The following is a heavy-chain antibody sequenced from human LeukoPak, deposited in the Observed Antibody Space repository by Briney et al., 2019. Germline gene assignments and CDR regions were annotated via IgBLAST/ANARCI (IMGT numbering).Heavy chain of an antibody. CDR1: GFTFSSYA. Sequence: GGSLRLSCAASGFTFSSYAMHWVRQAPGKGLEWVAVISYDGSNKYYADSVKGRFTISRDNSKNTLYLQMNSLRAEDTAVYYCARATPPYYYDSSGIFDYWGQGTPVTASS. V-gene: IGHV3-30-3*01. D-gene: IGHD3-22*01. J-gene: IGHJ4*02. CDR2: ISYDGSNK. CDR3: ARATPPYYYDSSGIFDY.